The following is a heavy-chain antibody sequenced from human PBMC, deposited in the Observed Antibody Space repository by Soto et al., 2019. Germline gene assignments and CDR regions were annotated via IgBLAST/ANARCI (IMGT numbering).Heavy chain of an antibody. CDR1: GGTFDSYS. Sequence: QVQLVQSGAEVKKPGSSLRVSCRASGGTFDSYSISCVRQAPGQGLEWLGKVAPIFDFSRYAPKFQGRVTITADKSTSIAYIDLSGLTSQDTAVYYGATGAVGGRQQLVRDAFDFWGQGTKVTVSS. D-gene: IGHD6-13*01. CDR3: ATGAVGGRQQLVRDAFDF. CDR2: VAPIFDFS. J-gene: IGHJ3*01. V-gene: IGHV1-69*02.